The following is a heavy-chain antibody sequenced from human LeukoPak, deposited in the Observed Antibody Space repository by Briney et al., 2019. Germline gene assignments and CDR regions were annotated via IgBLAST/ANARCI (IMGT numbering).Heavy chain of an antibody. CDR2: ISWNSGSI. CDR1: GFTFDDYA. Sequence: PGRSLRLSCAASGFTFDDYAMHWVRQAPGKGLEWVSGISWNSGSIGYADSVKGRFTISRDNAKNSLYLQMNSLRAEDTALYYCAKDIAAAGTGSSDYWGQGTLVTVSS. V-gene: IGHV3-9*01. J-gene: IGHJ4*02. CDR3: AKDIAAAGTGSSDY. D-gene: IGHD6-13*01.